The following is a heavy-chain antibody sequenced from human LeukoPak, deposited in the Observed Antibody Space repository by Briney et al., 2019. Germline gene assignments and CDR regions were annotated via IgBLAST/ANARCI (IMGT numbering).Heavy chain of an antibody. Sequence: GESLKISCKGSGYSFTSYWIGWVRRLPGKGLEWMGIIYPGDSDTRYSPSFQGQVTISADKSISTAYLQWSSLKASDTAMYYCATGVFGVVIMAGQFDYWGQGTLVTVSS. CDR2: IYPGDSDT. J-gene: IGHJ4*02. V-gene: IGHV5-51*01. CDR1: GYSFTSYW. D-gene: IGHD3-3*01. CDR3: ATGVFGVVIMAGQFDY.